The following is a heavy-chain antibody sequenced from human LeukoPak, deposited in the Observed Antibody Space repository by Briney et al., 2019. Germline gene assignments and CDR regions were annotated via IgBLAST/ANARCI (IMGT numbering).Heavy chain of an antibody. CDR2: MYHSGST. D-gene: IGHD6-13*01. CDR3: ARVTGYMVEDYFDS. CDR1: NYSISTDYY. J-gene: IGHJ4*02. Sequence: SETLSLTCTVSNYSISTDYYWGWIRQPPGKGLEWIGTMYHSGSTYYNPSLKSRVTISVDTSKNQFSLRLRSVTAADTAVYYCARVTGYMVEDYFDSWGQGTLVTVSS. V-gene: IGHV4-38-2*02.